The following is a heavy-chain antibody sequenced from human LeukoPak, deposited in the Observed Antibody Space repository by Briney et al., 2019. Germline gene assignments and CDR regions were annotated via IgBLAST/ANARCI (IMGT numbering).Heavy chain of an antibody. J-gene: IGHJ4*02. CDR1: GYSFTSYW. CDR3: ARREYSGIQKMDY. D-gene: IGHD1-26*01. V-gene: IGHV5-51*01. Sequence: GESLKISCKGSGYSFTSYWMGWAGQMPGKGLEWMGIIYPGDSDTRYSPSFQGQVSISADKSISTAYLQWRSLKASDTAMYYCARREYSGIQKMDYWGQGTMVTVSS. CDR2: IYPGDSDT.